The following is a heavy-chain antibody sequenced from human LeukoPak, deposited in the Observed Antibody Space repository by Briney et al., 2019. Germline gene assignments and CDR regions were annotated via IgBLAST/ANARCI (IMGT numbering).Heavy chain of an antibody. D-gene: IGHD3-22*01. CDR3: ARDRYYYDSSGYLFDY. Sequence: SETLSLTCTVSGGSISGYYWSWIRQPPGKGLEWIGYIYYSGSTNYNPSLKSRVTMSVDTSKNQFSLRLSSVTAADTAVYYCARDRYYYDSSGYLFDYWGQGTLVTVSS. V-gene: IGHV4-59*12. CDR1: GGSISGYY. J-gene: IGHJ4*02. CDR2: IYYSGST.